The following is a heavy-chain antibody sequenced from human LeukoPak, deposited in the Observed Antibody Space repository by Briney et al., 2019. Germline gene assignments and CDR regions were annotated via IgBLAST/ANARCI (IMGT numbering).Heavy chain of an antibody. CDR3: ARSSGSVNAD. CDR2: IYYSGST. Sequence: SETLSLTCTVSGGSISSGGYYWSWIRQHPGKGLEWIGYIYYSGSTYYNPSLKSRVTISVDTSKNQFSLKLSSVTAADTAVYYCARSSGSVNADWGQGTLVTVSS. J-gene: IGHJ4*02. CDR1: GGSISSGGYY. V-gene: IGHV4-31*03. D-gene: IGHD1-26*01.